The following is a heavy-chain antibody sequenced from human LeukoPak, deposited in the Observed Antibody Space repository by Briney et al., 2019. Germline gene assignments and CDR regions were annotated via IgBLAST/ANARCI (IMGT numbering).Heavy chain of an antibody. D-gene: IGHD6-13*01. J-gene: IGHJ4*02. CDR2: INHSGRN. V-gene: IGHV4-59*01. CDR3: ARLSSSWYYFDY. Sequence: SETLSLTCTVSGASLNVYYWRWVRQPPGKGLEWIGYINHSGRNNSNPSLKSRVTMSIDTSKHQFSLKLHSVTAADTAVYFCARLSSSWYYFDYWGQGALVTVSS. CDR1: GASLNVYY.